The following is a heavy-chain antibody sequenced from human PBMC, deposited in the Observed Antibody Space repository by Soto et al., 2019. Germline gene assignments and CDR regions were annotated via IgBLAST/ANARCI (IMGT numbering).Heavy chain of an antibody. Sequence: QVQLQESGPGLVKPSQTLSLACTVSGGSISSGGYYWSWIRQHPGKGLEWIGYIYYSGSTYYNPSLESRVTISVDTSKNQFSLNLSSVTAADTAVYYCSRSRGSYSAFDIWGQWTMVTVSS. D-gene: IGHD1-26*01. V-gene: IGHV4-31*03. CDR1: GGSISSGGYY. J-gene: IGHJ3*02. CDR2: IYYSGST. CDR3: SRSRGSYSAFDI.